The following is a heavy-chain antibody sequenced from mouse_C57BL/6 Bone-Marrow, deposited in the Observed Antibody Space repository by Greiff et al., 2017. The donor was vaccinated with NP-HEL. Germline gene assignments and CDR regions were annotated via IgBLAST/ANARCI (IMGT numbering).Heavy chain of an antibody. CDR3: ARRTAQATLYYNAMDY. Sequence: QVQLQQSGAELARPGASVKMSCKASGYTFTSYTMHWVKQRPGQGLEWIGYINPSSGYPKYNQKFKDKATLTADKSSSPAYMQLSSLSSEDSSVYNCARRTAQATLYYNAMDYWGQGTSVTVSS. J-gene: IGHJ4*01. D-gene: IGHD3-2*02. CDR1: GYTFTSYT. V-gene: IGHV1-4*01. CDR2: INPSSGYP.